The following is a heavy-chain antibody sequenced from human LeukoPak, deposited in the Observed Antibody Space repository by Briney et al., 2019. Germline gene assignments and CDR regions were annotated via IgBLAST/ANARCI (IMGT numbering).Heavy chain of an antibody. CDR2: INHRGDT. V-gene: IGHV4-34*01. D-gene: IGHD1-1*01. Sequence: SETLSLACAVYGGSFSAYYWSWVRQSPGKGLEWIAEINHRGDTNYNPSVKSRVTISVDTSKSQFSLKVTSLTAADTAIYYCARGPTISETGYFDYWGQGTLVTVSS. CDR1: GGSFSAYY. J-gene: IGHJ4*03. CDR3: ARGPTISETGYFDY.